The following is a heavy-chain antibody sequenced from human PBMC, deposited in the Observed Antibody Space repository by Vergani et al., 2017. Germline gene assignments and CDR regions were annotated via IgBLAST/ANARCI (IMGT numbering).Heavy chain of an antibody. V-gene: IGHV3-11*01. CDR3: ARDAWRFGESRDYYYYYMDV. CDR2: ISSSGSTI. J-gene: IGHJ6*03. D-gene: IGHD3-10*01. Sequence: VQLLESGGGLVQPGGSLRLSCAASGFTFSDYYMSWIRQAPGKGLEWVSYISSSGSTIYYADSVKGRFTISRDNAKNSLNLQMNSLRAEDTAVYYCARDAWRFGESRDYYYYYMDVWGKGTTVTVSS. CDR1: GFTFSDYY.